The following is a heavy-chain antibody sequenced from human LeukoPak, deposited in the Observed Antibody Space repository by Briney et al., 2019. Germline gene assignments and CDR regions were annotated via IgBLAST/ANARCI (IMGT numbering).Heavy chain of an antibody. CDR1: GYNFFSYG. Sequence: ASVKVSCTAFGYNFFSYGITWVRQAPGQGLEWMGWVSAYADNTNYVQKFQGRVTMTTDTSTSTAYMELRSLRSDDTAVYYCARDCIGCHGFDSWGQGTLVTVSS. J-gene: IGHJ4*02. CDR2: VSAYADNT. V-gene: IGHV1-18*01. CDR3: ARDCIGCHGFDS. D-gene: IGHD1-26*01.